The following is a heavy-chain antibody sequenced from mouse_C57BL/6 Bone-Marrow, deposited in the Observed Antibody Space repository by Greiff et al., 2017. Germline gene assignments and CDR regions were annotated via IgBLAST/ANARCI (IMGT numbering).Heavy chain of an antibody. V-gene: IGHV1-50*01. CDR3: ARGGYYWYFDV. CDR1: GYTFTSYW. Sequence: QVHVKQPGAELVKPGASVKLSCKASGYTFTSYWMQWVKQRPGQGLEWIGEIDPSDSYTNYNQKFKGKATLTVDTSSSTAYMQLSSLTSEDSAVYYCARGGYYWYFDVWGTGTTVTVSS. D-gene: IGHD1-1*02. J-gene: IGHJ1*03. CDR2: IDPSDSYT.